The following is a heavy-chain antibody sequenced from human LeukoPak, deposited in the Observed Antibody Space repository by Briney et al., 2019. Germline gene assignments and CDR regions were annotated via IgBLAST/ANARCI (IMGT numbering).Heavy chain of an antibody. Sequence: APVKVSCKASGYTFTSYDINWVRQATGQGLEWMGWMNPNSGNTGYAQKFQGRVTMTRNTSISTAYMELSSLRSEDTAVYYCARSSFIAAAGYFYWGQGTLVTVSS. V-gene: IGHV1-8*01. CDR3: ARSSFIAAAGYFY. CDR1: GYTFTSYD. J-gene: IGHJ4*02. CDR2: MNPNSGNT. D-gene: IGHD6-13*01.